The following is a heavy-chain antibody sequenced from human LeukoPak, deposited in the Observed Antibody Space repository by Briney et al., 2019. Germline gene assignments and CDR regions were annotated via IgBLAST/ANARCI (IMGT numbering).Heavy chain of an antibody. V-gene: IGHV3-21*01. CDR2: ISSSSSYI. D-gene: IGHD2-2*01. CDR3: AREGIKYQLLLDY. Sequence: GRSLRLSCTASGFSFSSYPIHWVRQAPGKGLEWVSSISSSSSYIYYADSVKGRFTISRDNAKNSLYLQMNSLRAEDTAVYYCAREGIKYQLLLDYWGQGTLVTVSS. J-gene: IGHJ4*02. CDR1: GFSFSSYP.